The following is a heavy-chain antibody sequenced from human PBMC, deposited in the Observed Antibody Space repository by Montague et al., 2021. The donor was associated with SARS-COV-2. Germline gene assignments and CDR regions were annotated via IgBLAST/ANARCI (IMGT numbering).Heavy chain of an antibody. V-gene: IGHV3-23*01. D-gene: IGHD5-18*01. Sequence: SLRLSCAASGFTFSIYAMTWVRQAPGKGLEWLSAIGSTGGSTYYADSVKGRCTISRDNSKNTLYLQMNSLRAEDTAVYYCAKGDTAMAPYNWFDPWGQGTLVTVSS. CDR1: GFTFSIYA. CDR2: IGSTGGST. CDR3: AKGDTAMAPYNWFDP. J-gene: IGHJ5*02.